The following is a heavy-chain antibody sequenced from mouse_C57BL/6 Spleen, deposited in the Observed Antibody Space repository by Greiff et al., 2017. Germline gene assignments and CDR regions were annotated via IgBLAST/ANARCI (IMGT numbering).Heavy chain of an antibody. CDR1: GYTFTDYY. CDR3: ARRGPLVGYFDV. V-gene: IGHV1-26*01. J-gene: IGHJ1*03. D-gene: IGHD1-1*01. Sequence: EVQLQQSGPELVKPGASVKISCKASGYTFTDYYMNWVKQSHGKSLEWIGDINPTNGSTSYNQKFKGKATLTVDKSSSTAYMELRSLTSEDSAVYYCARRGPLVGYFDVWGTGTTVTVSS. CDR2: INPTNGST.